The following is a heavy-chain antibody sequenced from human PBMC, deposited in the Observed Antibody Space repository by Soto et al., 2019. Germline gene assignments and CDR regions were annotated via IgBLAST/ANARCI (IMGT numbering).Heavy chain of an antibody. CDR3: ARHLMVATARSGMDV. D-gene: IGHD5-12*01. CDR1: GYSFTSYW. Sequence: GESLKISCKGSGYSFTSYWISWVRQMPGKGLEWMGRIDPSDSYTNYSPSFQGHVTISADKSISTAYLRWSSLKASDTAMYYCARHLMVATARSGMDVWGQGTTVTVSS. CDR2: IDPSDSYT. V-gene: IGHV5-10-1*01. J-gene: IGHJ6*02.